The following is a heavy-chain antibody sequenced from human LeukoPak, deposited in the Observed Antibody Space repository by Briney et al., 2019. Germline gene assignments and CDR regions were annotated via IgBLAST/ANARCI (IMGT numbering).Heavy chain of an antibody. J-gene: IGHJ6*02. Sequence: ASVKVSCKASGYTFTSYGISWVRQAPGQGLEWMGWISAYNGNTNYAQKLLGRVTMTTDTSTSTAYMELRSLRSDDTAVYYCARSMVRGAAYYYYGMDVWGQGTTVTVSS. D-gene: IGHD3-10*01. CDR1: GYTFTSYG. V-gene: IGHV1-18*01. CDR3: ARSMVRGAAYYYYGMDV. CDR2: ISAYNGNT.